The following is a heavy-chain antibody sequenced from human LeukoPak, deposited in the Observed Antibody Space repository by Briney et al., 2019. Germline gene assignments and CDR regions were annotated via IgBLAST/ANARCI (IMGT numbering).Heavy chain of an antibody. CDR2: ISSSGSTI. V-gene: IGHV3-11*01. CDR1: GCTFSDYY. D-gene: IGHD3-3*01. Sequence: GGSLRLSCAASGCTFSDYYMSWIRQAPGKGLEWVSYISSSGSTIYYADSEKGRFTISRDNAKNSLYLQMNSLTAEDTAVYYCARVDSDFWSGFYYYYMDVWGNGTTVTVSS. CDR3: ARVDSDFWSGFYYYYMDV. J-gene: IGHJ6*03.